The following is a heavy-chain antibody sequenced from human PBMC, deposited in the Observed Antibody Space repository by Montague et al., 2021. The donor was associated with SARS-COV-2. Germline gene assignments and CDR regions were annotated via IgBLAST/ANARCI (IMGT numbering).Heavy chain of an antibody. V-gene: IGHV4-34*01. CDR3: ARGTRPRSITRFGVIICGYFFDS. D-gene: IGHD3-3*01. CDR1: GGSFSGYY. CDR2: INHRGTT. Sequence: SETLSLTCAVYGGSFSGYYWSWIRQPPGKGLEWNGEINHRGTTNYNPSLKRRVIISVDTSKNQFSLKLSSVTAADTAVYYCARGTRPRSITRFGVIICGYFFDSWGQGAMVTVSS. J-gene: IGHJ3*02.